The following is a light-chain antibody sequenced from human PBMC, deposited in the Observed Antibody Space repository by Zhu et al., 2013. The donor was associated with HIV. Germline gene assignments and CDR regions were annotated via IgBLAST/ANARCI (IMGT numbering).Light chain of an antibody. CDR3: HHVNDNPA. Sequence: DIQLTQSPSFLSASVGDRVTITCRASQGIGRYLAWYQQKAGKAPKLLIYAASTLQSGVPSRFGGRGSGTEFTLTIANLQPEDFATYYCHHVNDNPAFGPGTTVDFK. V-gene: IGKV1-9*01. J-gene: IGKJ3*01. CDR2: AAS. CDR1: QGIGRY.